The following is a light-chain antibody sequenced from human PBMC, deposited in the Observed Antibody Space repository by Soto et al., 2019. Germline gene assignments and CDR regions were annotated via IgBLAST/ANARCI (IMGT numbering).Light chain of an antibody. Sequence: IVLTQSPATLSVSLGERATLSCRASQSLRSSLAWYQQKPGQAPRLLIYDASTRAPGIPARFTGGGSGTEFTLTINSLQSEDFALYYCQQYENWPPVTFGGGTKVDIK. V-gene: IGKV3-15*01. CDR2: DAS. CDR1: QSLRSS. CDR3: QQYENWPPVT. J-gene: IGKJ4*01.